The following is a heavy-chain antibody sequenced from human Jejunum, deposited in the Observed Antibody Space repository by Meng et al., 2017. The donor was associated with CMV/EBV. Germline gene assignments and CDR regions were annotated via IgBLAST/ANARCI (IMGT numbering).Heavy chain of an antibody. D-gene: IGHD2-15*01. CDR1: GYTFTTYG. V-gene: IGHV7-4-1*02. CDR3: ARARSCTAGSCYSDY. CDR2: INTDTGNP. Sequence: SGYTFTTYGVSWVRQVPGQGLEWVGWINTDTGNPTYAQAFKGRFVFSLDTSVSTAYLQITSLKAEDTAVYFCARARSCTAGSCYSDYWGQGSLVTVSS. J-gene: IGHJ4*02.